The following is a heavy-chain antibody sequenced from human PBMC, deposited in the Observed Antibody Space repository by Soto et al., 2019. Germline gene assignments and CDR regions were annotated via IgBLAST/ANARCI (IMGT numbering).Heavy chain of an antibody. CDR2: IKDGGST. J-gene: IGHJ5*02. Sequence: QVQLQQWGAGLLKPSETLSLTCAVNGGSLTGYYWSWIRQPPGKGLEWIGEIKDGGSTNYSPSFRSRVTIPADPSKNQFFLRLNSVPAADTAVYFCARGPEGLVATPWDKRNLVTVSS. CDR1: GGSLTGYY. V-gene: IGHV4-34*01. D-gene: IGHD5-12*01. CDR3: ARGPEGLVATP.